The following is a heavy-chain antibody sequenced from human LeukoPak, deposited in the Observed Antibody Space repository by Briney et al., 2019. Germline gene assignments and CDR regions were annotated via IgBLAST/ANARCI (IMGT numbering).Heavy chain of an antibody. CDR3: ARPKAHPDSSGYYAPYDAFDI. CDR2: INPNRGGT. Sequence: ASVKVSCKASGYTFTGYYMHWVRQAPGQGVEGMGWINPNRGGTNYAQKFQGRVTMTRDTSISTAYMELSRLRSDDTAVYYCARPKAHPDSSGYYAPYDAFDIWGQGTMVTVSS. CDR1: GYTFTGYY. D-gene: IGHD3-22*01. J-gene: IGHJ3*02. V-gene: IGHV1-2*02.